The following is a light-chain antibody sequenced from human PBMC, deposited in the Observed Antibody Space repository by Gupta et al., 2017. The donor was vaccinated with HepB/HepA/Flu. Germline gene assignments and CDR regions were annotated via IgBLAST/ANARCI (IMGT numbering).Light chain of an antibody. Sequence: SYELTQPHSVSESPGQTASITCSGDKLGDKYDCWYQQKPGQYPVLVIYQDSKRPSGIPERFSGSNSGNTATLTISGTQAMDEADYYCQAWDSSTRVFGTGTKVTVL. J-gene: IGLJ1*01. CDR2: QDS. CDR1: KLGDKY. V-gene: IGLV3-1*01. CDR3: QAWDSSTRV.